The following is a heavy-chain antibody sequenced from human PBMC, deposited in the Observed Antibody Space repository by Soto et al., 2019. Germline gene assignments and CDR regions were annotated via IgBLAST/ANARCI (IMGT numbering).Heavy chain of an antibody. CDR2: IYYSGST. V-gene: IGHV4-59*08. J-gene: IGHJ6*02. CDR1: CGTISSYD. Sequence: TQPLTWTVACGTISSYDWSWIRQPPGKGLELIGYIYYSGSTNYNPSLKSRVTISVDTSKNQFSLKLSSVTAADTAVYYCARLLGKQWLVPPYYYYYGMDVWGQGTTVTVSS. CDR3: ARLLGKQWLVPPYYYYYGMDV. D-gene: IGHD6-19*01.